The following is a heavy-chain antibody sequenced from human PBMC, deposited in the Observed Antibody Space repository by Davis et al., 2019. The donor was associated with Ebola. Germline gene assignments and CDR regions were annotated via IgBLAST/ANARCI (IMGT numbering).Heavy chain of an antibody. J-gene: IGHJ4*02. CDR2: IYYSGST. CDR3: ARLTLWRQWLSGNFYFDY. D-gene: IGHD5-24*01. Sequence: ESLKISCAASGFTFSSYSMNWVRQPPGKGLEWIGSIYYSGSTYYNPSLKSRVAISADTSKKQFSLKLSSVTAADTAVYYCARLTLWRQWLSGNFYFDYWGQGTLVTVSS. V-gene: IGHV4-39*01. CDR1: GFTFSSYSMN.